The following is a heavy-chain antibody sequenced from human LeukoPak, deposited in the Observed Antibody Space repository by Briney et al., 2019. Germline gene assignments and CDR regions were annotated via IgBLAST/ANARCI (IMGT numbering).Heavy chain of an antibody. D-gene: IGHD3-22*01. CDR2: IKSDGSTT. CDR3: VRVADSSGYYN. V-gene: IGHV3-74*01. Sequence: GGSLRLSCAASGFTVSSNYMNWVRQAPGKGLVWVSRIKSDGSTTTYADSVKGRFTISRDNAKNTLYLQMNSLRAEDTALYYCVRVADSSGYYNWGQGTLVTVSS. CDR1: GFTVSSNY. J-gene: IGHJ4*02.